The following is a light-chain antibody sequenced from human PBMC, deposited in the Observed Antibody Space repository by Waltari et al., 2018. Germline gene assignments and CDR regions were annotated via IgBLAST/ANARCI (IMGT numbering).Light chain of an antibody. Sequence: QSALTQPASVSVPPGQSITISCTGTTSDVGNYDLVSWYPQHPGKAPKLLICDVNKRRSGGFSRFYGSKAGNTASLTISGLQAEDEADYYCCSYAGRGTYVFGSGTKVTVL. CDR2: DVN. CDR3: CSYAGRGTYV. CDR1: TSDVGNYDL. J-gene: IGLJ1*01. V-gene: IGLV2-23*02.